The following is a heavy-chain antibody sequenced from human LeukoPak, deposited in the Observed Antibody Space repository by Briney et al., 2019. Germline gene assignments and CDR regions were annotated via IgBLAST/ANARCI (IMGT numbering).Heavy chain of an antibody. J-gene: IGHJ6*03. CDR2: INWNGGST. CDR3: ARDSGGSYTYYYYMDV. Sequence: GGSLRLSCAASGFTFDDYGMSWVRQAPGKGLEWVSGINWNGGSTVYANSVKGRFTISRDNAKNSLYLQMNSLRAEDTALYYCARDSGGSYTYYYYMDVWGKGTTVTVSS. CDR1: GFTFDDYG. V-gene: IGHV3-20*04. D-gene: IGHD2-15*01.